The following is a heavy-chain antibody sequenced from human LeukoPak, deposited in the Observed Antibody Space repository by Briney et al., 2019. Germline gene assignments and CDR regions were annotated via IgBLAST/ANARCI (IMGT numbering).Heavy chain of an antibody. J-gene: IGHJ5*02. CDR1: GGSISRSYYY. Sequence: SETLSLTCTVSGGSISRSYYYWGWIRQPPGKGLEWIGHIYTSGSTDYNPSLKSRVTISLDTSKNQFSLKLSSVTAADTAVYYCARANMVRGVGSFFDRNWFDPWGQGTLVTVSS. CDR2: IYTSGST. D-gene: IGHD3-10*01. CDR3: ARANMVRGVGSFFDRNWFDP. V-gene: IGHV4-61*05.